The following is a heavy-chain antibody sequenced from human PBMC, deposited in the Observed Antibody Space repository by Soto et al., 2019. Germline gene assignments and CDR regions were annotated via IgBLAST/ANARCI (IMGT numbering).Heavy chain of an antibody. Sequence: PGGSLRLSCAASGFTFSSYWMHWVRQAPGKGLVWVSRINSDGSSTSYADSVKGRFTISRDNAKNTLYLQMNSLRAEDTAVYYCARAIFGVVIPQIDAFDIWGQGTMVTVSS. J-gene: IGHJ3*02. D-gene: IGHD3-3*01. CDR1: GFTFSSYW. CDR3: ARAIFGVVIPQIDAFDI. V-gene: IGHV3-74*01. CDR2: INSDGSST.